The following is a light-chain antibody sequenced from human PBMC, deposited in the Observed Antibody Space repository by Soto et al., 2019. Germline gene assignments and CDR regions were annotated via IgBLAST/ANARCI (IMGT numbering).Light chain of an antibody. CDR2: QVT. V-gene: IGLV2-14*01. Sequence: QSALTQPASVSGSPEQSITISCTGTSSDVGGYNYVSWYQQHPGKAPKPIIYQVTNRPSGVSDRFSGSKSDNTASLTISGLQAEDEADYYCNSFTSTHTGVFGGGTKVTVL. J-gene: IGLJ3*02. CDR1: SSDVGGYNY. CDR3: NSFTSTHTGV.